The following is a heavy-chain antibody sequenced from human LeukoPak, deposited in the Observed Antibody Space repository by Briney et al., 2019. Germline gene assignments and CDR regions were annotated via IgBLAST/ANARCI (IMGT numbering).Heavy chain of an antibody. CDR1: GGSISSSSYW. CDR2: IYYSGST. J-gene: IGHJ4*02. D-gene: IGHD3-22*01. CDR3: ARNYYESSGYYPWNFDY. V-gene: IGHV4-39*01. Sequence: PSETLSLTCTVSGGSISSSSYWWGWIRQPPGKGLEWIAHIYYSGSTHYNPSLKSRVTISIEKSKNQFSLKLSSVTAADTAVYYCARNYYESSGYYPWNFDYWGQGTLVTVSS.